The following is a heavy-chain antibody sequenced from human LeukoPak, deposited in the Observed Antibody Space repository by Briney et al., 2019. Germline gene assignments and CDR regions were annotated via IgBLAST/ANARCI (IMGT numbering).Heavy chain of an antibody. CDR1: GGTFNNSA. CDR2: IMPLFGTA. CDR3: ARDVHGDYGSGWFDP. Sequence: GASVKVSRKTSGGTFNNSAISWVRQAPGQGLEWLGGIMPLFGTAGYAQKFQGRVTITKDESTGTVYLELTSLTSDDTAVYYCARDVHGDYGSGWFDPWGQGTLVSVSS. J-gene: IGHJ5*02. D-gene: IGHD4-17*01. V-gene: IGHV1-69*05.